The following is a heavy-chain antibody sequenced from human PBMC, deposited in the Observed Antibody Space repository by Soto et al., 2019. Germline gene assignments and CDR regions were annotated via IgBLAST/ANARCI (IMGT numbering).Heavy chain of an antibody. V-gene: IGHV3-33*01. D-gene: IGHD3-3*01. CDR1: GFTFSSYG. Sequence: GGSLRLSCAASGFTFSSYGMHWVRQAPGKGLEWVAVIWYDGSNKYYADSVKGRFTISRDNSKNTLYLQMNSLRAEDTAVYYCARDATYYDFWSGYYSGTQTNWFDPWGQGT. CDR2: IWYDGSNK. CDR3: ARDATYYDFWSGYYSGTQTNWFDP. J-gene: IGHJ5*02.